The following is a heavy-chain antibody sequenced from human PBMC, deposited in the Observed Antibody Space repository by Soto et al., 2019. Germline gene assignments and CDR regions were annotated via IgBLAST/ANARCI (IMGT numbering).Heavy chain of an antibody. CDR1: GFIVSDSY. J-gene: IGHJ4*02. CDR3: ARERGRRIDY. Sequence: EVQLVESGGGLIQPGGSVRLSCAASGFIVSDSYMTWVRQAPGKGLEWVSNIYSGGNTYYADSVKGRFTISRDNSKNTLYLQMNSLRVEDTAVYYCARERGRRIDYWGQGTLVTVSS. CDR2: IYSGGNT. V-gene: IGHV3-53*01.